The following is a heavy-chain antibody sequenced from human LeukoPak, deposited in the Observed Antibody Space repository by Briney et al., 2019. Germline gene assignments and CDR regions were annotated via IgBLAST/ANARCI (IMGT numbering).Heavy chain of an antibody. V-gene: IGHV3-48*02. D-gene: IGHD2-2*01. J-gene: IGHJ5*02. Sequence: GGSLRLSCAASGFTFSNYNMNWVRQAPGKGLEWVSYISSSSSSEYYTDSVKGRFTISRDNAKNSLYLQMNSLRDEDTAVYYRARADVVPFAPSQKNWFDPWGQGTLVTVSS. CDR1: GFTFSNYN. CDR3: ARADVVPFAPSQKNWFDP. CDR2: ISSSSSSE.